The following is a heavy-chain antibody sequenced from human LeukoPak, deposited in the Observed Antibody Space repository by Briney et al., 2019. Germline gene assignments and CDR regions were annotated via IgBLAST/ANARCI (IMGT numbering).Heavy chain of an antibody. CDR3: ATYSILNAREFRY. Sequence: GGSQRLSCAGSGFTFSNSWMGWVRQAPGKGLEWVANVQHIGGETYYVDSVKGRFTISRDNAKNSVYLQMNSLGADDTAVYYCATYSILNAREFRYWGQGTLVTVTS. CDR2: VQHIGGET. V-gene: IGHV3-7*01. D-gene: IGHD4-11*01. J-gene: IGHJ1*01. CDR1: GFTFSNSW.